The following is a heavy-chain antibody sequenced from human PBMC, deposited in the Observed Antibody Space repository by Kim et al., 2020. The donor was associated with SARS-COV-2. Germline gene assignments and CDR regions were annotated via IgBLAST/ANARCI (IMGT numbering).Heavy chain of an antibody. CDR2: IYSGGST. D-gene: IGHD2-8*01. CDR1: GFTVSSNY. J-gene: IGHJ4*02. V-gene: IGHV3-66*01. CDR3: AREGCTNGVCSTLDY. Sequence: GGSLRLSCAASGFTVSSNYMSWVRQAPGKGLEWVSVIYSGGSTYYADSVKGRFTISRDNSKNTLYLQMNSLRAEDTAVYYCAREGCTNGVCSTLDYWGQGTLVTVSS.